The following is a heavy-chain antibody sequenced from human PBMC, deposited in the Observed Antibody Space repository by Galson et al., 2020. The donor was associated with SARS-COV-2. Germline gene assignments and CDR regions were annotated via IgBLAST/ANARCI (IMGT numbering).Heavy chain of an antibody. V-gene: IGHV3-23*01. Sequence: GGSLRLSCAASGFTFSSYAMSWVRQAPGKGLEWVSAISGSGGSTYYADSVKGRFTISRDNSKNTLYLQMNSLRAEDTAVYYCAKDGGEDSYGYYFDYWGQGTLVTVSS. CDR1: GFTFSSYA. CDR2: ISGSGGST. D-gene: IGHD5-18*01. J-gene: IGHJ4*02. CDR3: AKDGGEDSYGYYFDY.